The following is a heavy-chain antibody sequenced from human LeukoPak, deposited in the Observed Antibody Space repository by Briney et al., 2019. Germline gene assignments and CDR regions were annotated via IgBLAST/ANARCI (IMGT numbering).Heavy chain of an antibody. Sequence: SETLSLTCTVSGGSISSYYWSWIRQPAGKGLEWIGRIYTSGSTNYNPSLKSRVTISVDTSKNQFSLKLSSVTAADTAVYYCARFSSGWYRGYFFDYWGQGTLVTVSS. CDR3: ARFSSGWYRGYFFDY. D-gene: IGHD6-19*01. J-gene: IGHJ4*02. CDR1: GGSISSYY. V-gene: IGHV4-4*07. CDR2: IYTSGST.